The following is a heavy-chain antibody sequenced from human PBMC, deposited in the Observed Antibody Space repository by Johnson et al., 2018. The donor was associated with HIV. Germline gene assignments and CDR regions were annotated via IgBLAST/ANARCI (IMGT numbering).Heavy chain of an antibody. D-gene: IGHD3-16*01. CDR1: GFTFSDHA. V-gene: IGHV3-30-3*01. Sequence: QVQLVESGGGVVQPGRSLRVSCAASGFTFSDHAIHWVRQAPGKGLEWVAVISYDASNKYYGDSVKGRFTISRDNSKNTLYLQMNSLRAEDTAVYYCAKEGGAFDIWGQGTMVTVSS. J-gene: IGHJ3*02. CDR2: ISYDASNK. CDR3: AKEGGAFDI.